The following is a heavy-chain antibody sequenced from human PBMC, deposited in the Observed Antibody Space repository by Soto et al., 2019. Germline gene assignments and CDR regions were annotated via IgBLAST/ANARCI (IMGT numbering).Heavy chain of an antibody. V-gene: IGHV3-48*01. D-gene: IGHD1-26*01. CDR1: GFTLCDYS. J-gene: IGHJ4*02. Sequence: GGSLRLSCVVSGFTLCDYSMNWFRQAPGKGLEWVSYISDSGSRMYYADSVKGRFTISRDSAKNSLYLQMNSLRAEDTAVYYCAPQGVGATGYLYWGQGTLVTVSS. CDR3: APQGVGATGYLY. CDR2: ISDSGSRM.